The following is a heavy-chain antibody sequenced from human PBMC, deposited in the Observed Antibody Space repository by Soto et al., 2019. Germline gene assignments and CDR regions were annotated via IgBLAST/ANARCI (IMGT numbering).Heavy chain of an antibody. CDR3: ARARTGTTSMAV. D-gene: IGHD1-1*01. J-gene: IGHJ6*02. CDR1: GYTFTSYD. CDR2: MNPNSGNT. V-gene: IGHV1-8*01. Sequence: QVQLVQSGAGVKKPGASVKVSCKASGYTFTSYDINWVRQATGQGLEWMGWMNPNSGNTGYAQKFQGRVTMTRNTYIRTAYMELSSLRSEDTAVYYCARARTGTTSMAVWGQGTTVTVSS.